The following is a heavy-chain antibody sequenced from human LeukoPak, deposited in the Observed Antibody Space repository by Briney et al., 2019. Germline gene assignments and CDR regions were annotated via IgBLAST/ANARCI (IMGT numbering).Heavy chain of an antibody. CDR3: ARRLPGLAAGGNWFDP. CDR2: IYPGDSDT. Sequence: GESLKISCKGSGYSFTSYWIGWVRQMPGKGLEWMGIIYPGDSDTRYSPSFQGQVTISADKSISTAYLQWSSLKASDTAMYYCARRLPGLAAGGNWFDPWGQGTLLTVSS. D-gene: IGHD3/OR15-3a*01. CDR1: GYSFTSYW. J-gene: IGHJ5*02. V-gene: IGHV5-51*01.